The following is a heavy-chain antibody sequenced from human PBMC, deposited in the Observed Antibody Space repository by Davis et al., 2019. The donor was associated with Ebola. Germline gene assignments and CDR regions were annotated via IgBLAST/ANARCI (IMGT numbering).Heavy chain of an antibody. Sequence: GESLKISCAASGFTFSSYAMHWVRQAPGKGLEWVAVISYDGSNKYYADSVKGRFTISRDNSKNTLYLQMNSLRAEDTAVYYCARARGCSGGSCYSGSRFYGMDVWGQGTTVTVSS. V-gene: IGHV3-30-3*01. CDR3: ARARGCSGGSCYSGSRFYGMDV. D-gene: IGHD2-15*01. CDR2: ISYDGSNK. J-gene: IGHJ6*02. CDR1: GFTFSSYA.